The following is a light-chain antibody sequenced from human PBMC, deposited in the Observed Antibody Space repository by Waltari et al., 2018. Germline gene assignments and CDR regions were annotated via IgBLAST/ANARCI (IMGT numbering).Light chain of an antibody. Sequence: QSALTQPASVSGSPGQSITISCTGTSRDVGGYNYVSWYQKHPGKAPTLMINDVSNRPSGVSNRFSGSKSGNTASLTISGLQAEDEADYYCSSYTSSSTLGVFGGGTKLTVL. CDR2: DVS. CDR3: SSYTSSSTLGV. CDR1: SRDVGGYNY. V-gene: IGLV2-14*03. J-gene: IGLJ2*01.